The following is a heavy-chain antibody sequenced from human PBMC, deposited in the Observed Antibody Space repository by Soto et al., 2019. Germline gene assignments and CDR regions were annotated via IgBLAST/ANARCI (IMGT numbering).Heavy chain of an antibody. D-gene: IGHD2-2*01. CDR1: GCSISPYY. V-gene: IGHV4-59*08. CDR3: ARLGEYYQSLDP. Sequence: SETLSLTCPFSGCSISPYYWAWIRQPPGKGLEWIGYIYYSGTTTYNPSLKSRVAISLETSRSQFSLRLSSVTASDTAVYYCARLGEYYQSLDPWGQGTLVTVSS. CDR2: IYYSGTT. J-gene: IGHJ5*02.